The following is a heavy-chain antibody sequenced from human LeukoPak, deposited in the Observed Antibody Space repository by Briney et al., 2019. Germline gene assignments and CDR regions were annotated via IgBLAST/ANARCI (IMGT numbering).Heavy chain of an antibody. CDR2: INTDGSRT. D-gene: IGHD3-9*01. CDR1: GFTFSSYA. CDR3: ASDFTGYDDY. V-gene: IGHV3-74*01. Sequence: QPGGSLRLSCAASGFTFSSYAMNWVRHAPGRGLVWVSRINTDGSRTDYADSVKGRFTISRDNARNTLYLQMNSLGAEDTAVYYCASDFTGYDDYWGQGTLVTVSS. J-gene: IGHJ4*02.